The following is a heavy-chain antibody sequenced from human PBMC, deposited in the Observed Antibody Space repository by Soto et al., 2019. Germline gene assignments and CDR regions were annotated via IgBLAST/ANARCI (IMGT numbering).Heavy chain of an antibody. Sequence: QVQLVQSGAEVKKPGASVKVSCKASGYTFTSYYMHWVRQAPGQGLEWMGIINPSGGSTSYAQKFQGRVNMTRDTSTSTVYMELSSLRSEDTAVYYCARVTYYYDSSGYYSPDAFDIWGQGTMVTVSS. CDR2: INPSGGST. V-gene: IGHV1-46*01. J-gene: IGHJ3*02. CDR3: ARVTYYYDSSGYYSPDAFDI. D-gene: IGHD3-22*01. CDR1: GYTFTSYY.